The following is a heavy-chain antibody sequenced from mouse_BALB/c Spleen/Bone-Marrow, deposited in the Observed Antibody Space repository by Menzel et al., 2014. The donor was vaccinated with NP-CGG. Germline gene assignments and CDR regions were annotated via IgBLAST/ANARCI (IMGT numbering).Heavy chain of an antibody. CDR3: ARDRYGYAMDY. CDR1: DISITTGYYR. CDR2: MYYSGTI. D-gene: IGHD2-14*01. J-gene: IGHJ4*01. V-gene: IGHV3-5*02. Sequence: VQLQQSGPGLVKPSQPVSLPCTVTDISITTGYYRWSWIRQFPGNKLEWIGYMYYSGTITYNPSLTSRTTITRDTSKNQVFLEMNSLTAEDTATYFCARDRYGYAMDYWGQGTSVTVSS.